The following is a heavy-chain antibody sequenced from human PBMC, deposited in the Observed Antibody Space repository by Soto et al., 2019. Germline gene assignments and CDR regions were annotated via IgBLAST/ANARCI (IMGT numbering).Heavy chain of an antibody. V-gene: IGHV1-18*01. CDR2: TSAYNGKT. Sequence: GASVKVSCKASGYTFSSYGITWVRQAPGQGLEWMGWTSAYNGKTNYAQKLQGRVTMTTDTSTSTAYMELRSLRSDDTAVYYCARGGNNYYYYGMDVWGQGTTVTVSS. CDR1: GYTFSSYG. CDR3: ARGGNNYYYYGMDV. J-gene: IGHJ6*02.